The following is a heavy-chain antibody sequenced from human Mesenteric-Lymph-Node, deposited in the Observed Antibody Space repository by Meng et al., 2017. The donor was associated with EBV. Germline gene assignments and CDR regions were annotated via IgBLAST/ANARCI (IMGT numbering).Heavy chain of an antibody. J-gene: IGHJ4*02. V-gene: IGHV4-4*02. Sequence: VQLQASGPGLVTPSGTLSLPCAVSGDSIRSVTYWWSWVRQSPGKGLECIGEIYHSGSTNYNPSLKSRVTMSVDKSKNQFSLTLSSVTAADTAVYYCARALFSSTWYKSFYFDSWGQGTLVTVSS. CDR3: ARALFSSTWYKSFYFDS. CDR1: GDSIRSVTYW. D-gene: IGHD6-13*01. CDR2: IYHSGST.